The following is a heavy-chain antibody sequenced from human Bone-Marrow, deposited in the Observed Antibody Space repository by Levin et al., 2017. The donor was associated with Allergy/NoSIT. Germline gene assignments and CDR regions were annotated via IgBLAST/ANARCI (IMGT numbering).Heavy chain of an antibody. V-gene: IGHV4-59*01. CDR1: GGSISNSY. CDR2: IKNSGTT. D-gene: IGHD5-12*01. CDR3: ASLGYTISYYDYAMDV. J-gene: IGHJ6*02. Sequence: PSESLSLTCSVSGGSISNSYWSWIRQAPGKGLEWIGYIKNSGTTKYNPSLNSRVTISADTSKNQVSLRLTSVTAADTAVYYCASLGYTISYYDYAMDVWGQGTTVTVSS.